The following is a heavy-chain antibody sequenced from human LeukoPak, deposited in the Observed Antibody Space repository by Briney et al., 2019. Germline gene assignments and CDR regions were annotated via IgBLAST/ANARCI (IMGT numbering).Heavy chain of an antibody. J-gene: IGHJ6*03. CDR2: IRYDGSNE. CDR3: AKEGRVYSFGHSYYYYMDV. Sequence: GGSLRLSCAASGFTLSDYGMHWVRQAPGKGREWVAFIRYDGSNEYYVDSVKGRFTLSRDTSENTQYVKRNKWKNKNTAVYYCAKEGRVYSFGHSYYYYMDVWGKGTTVTISS. D-gene: IGHD5-18*01. V-gene: IGHV3-30*02. CDR1: GFTLSDYG.